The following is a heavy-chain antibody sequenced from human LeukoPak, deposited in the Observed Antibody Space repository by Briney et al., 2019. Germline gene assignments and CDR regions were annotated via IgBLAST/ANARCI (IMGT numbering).Heavy chain of an antibody. D-gene: IGHD2-15*01. CDR3: ARRRVVARGYFDY. V-gene: IGHV4-39*01. CDR2: ISQSGTT. Sequence: SETLSLTCTVSGGSISSSGYYWDWIRQPPGKGLEWIGSISQSGTTYYNPPLKSRVTIFVDTSKSQFSLKLNSVTAADTAVYYCARRRVVARGYFDYWGQGVLVTVSS. J-gene: IGHJ4*02. CDR1: GGSISSSGYY.